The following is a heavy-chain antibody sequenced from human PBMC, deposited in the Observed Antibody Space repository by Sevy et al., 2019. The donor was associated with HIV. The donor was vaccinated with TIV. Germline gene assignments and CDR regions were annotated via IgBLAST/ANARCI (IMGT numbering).Heavy chain of an antibody. D-gene: IGHD1-26*01. V-gene: IGHV3-15*01. CDR3: TTVDSGSYSRPFDY. J-gene: IGHJ4*02. CDR1: GFTFSNAW. CDR2: IKSKTDGGTT. Sequence: GGSLRLSRAASGFTFSNAWMSWVRQAPGKGLEWVGRIKSKTDGGTTDYAAPVKGRFTISRDDSKNTLYLQMNSLKTEDTAVYYCTTVDSGSYSRPFDYWGQGTLVTVSS.